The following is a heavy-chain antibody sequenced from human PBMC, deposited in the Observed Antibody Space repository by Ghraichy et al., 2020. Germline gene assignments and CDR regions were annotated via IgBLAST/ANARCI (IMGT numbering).Heavy chain of an antibody. Sequence: SETLSLTCTVSGGSISSTSYYWGWIRQPPGKGLEWIGSIYYSGSTYYNPSLKSRVTISVDTSKNQFFLKLSSVTAADTAVYYCARVFGSSGYYYFPFDYWGQGTLVTVSS. D-gene: IGHD3-22*01. J-gene: IGHJ4*02. CDR1: GGSISSTSYY. CDR3: ARVFGSSGYYYFPFDY. V-gene: IGHV4-39*07. CDR2: IYYSGST.